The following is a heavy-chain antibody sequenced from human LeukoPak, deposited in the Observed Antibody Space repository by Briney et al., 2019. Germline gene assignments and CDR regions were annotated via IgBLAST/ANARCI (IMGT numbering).Heavy chain of an antibody. Sequence: SETLSLTCTVSGGSISTYYWSWIRQPPGKGLEWIGRIYTSGSTNYNPSLKSRVTISVDTSKNQFSLKLSSVTAADTAVYYCARGPDEWLRFFRGGSYYFDYWGQGTLVTVSS. CDR2: IYTSGST. V-gene: IGHV4-4*07. D-gene: IGHD5-12*01. CDR3: ARGPDEWLRFFRGGSYYFDY. CDR1: GGSISTYY. J-gene: IGHJ4*02.